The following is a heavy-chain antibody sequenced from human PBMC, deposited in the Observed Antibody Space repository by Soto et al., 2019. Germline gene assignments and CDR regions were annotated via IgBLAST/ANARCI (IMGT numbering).Heavy chain of an antibody. D-gene: IGHD3-3*01. J-gene: IGHJ5*02. CDR1: GGSFSGYY. Sequence: QVQLQQWGAGLLKPSETLSLTCAVYGGSFSGYYWSWIRQPPGKGLEWIGEINHSGSTNYNPSLKSRVTLSVDTSKNQFSLKLSSVTAADTAVYYCARGRYYDFWSGYWSSGWFDPWGQGTLVTVSS. CDR3: ARGRYYDFWSGYWSSGWFDP. CDR2: INHSGST. V-gene: IGHV4-34*01.